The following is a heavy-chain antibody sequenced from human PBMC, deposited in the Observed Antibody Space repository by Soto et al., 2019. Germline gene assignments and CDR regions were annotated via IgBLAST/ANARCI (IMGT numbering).Heavy chain of an antibody. CDR1: GGSSSNGGYY. J-gene: IGHJ4*02. CDR2: IYYSGST. V-gene: IGHV4-31*03. CDR3: AIPGVSHLRELSLYTPPKYYFDY. Sequence: SEPQRLTCPVSGGSSSNGGYYWGLIRQHPGKGLEWIGYIYYSGSTYYNPSLKSRVTISVDTSKNQFSLKLSSVTAADTAVYYCAIPGVSHLRELSLYTPPKYYFDYWGQATLVSGSA. D-gene: IGHD3-16*02.